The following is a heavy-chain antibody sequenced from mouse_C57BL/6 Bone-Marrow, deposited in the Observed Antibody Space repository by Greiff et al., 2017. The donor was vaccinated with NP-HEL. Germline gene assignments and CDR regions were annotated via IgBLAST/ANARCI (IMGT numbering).Heavy chain of an antibody. CDR1: GYTFTSYW. CDR2: IYPGSGST. D-gene: IGHD1-1*01. Sequence: VQRVESGAELVKPGASVKMSCKASGYTFTSYWITWVKQRPGQGLEWIGDIYPGSGSTNYNEKFKSKATLTVDTSSSTAYMQLSSLTSEDSAVYYCARHGSSYPYWGQGTTLTVSS. J-gene: IGHJ2*01. CDR3: ARHGSSYPY. V-gene: IGHV1-55*01.